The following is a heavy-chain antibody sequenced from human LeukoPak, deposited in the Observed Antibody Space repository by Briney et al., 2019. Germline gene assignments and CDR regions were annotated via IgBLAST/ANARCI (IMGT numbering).Heavy chain of an antibody. J-gene: IGHJ6*03. Sequence: PGGSLRLSCAASGFTFSSYGMHWVRQAPGKGLEWVAFIRYDGSNKYYADSVKGRFTISRDNSKNTLYLQMNSLRAEDTAVYYCAKAEIAAFYYYYYMDVWGKGTTVTVSS. CDR3: AKAEIAAFYYYYYMDV. CDR1: GFTFSSYG. CDR2: IRYDGSNK. V-gene: IGHV3-30*02. D-gene: IGHD6-6*01.